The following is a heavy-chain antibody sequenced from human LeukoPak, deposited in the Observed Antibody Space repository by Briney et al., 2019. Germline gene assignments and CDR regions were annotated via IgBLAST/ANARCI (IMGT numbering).Heavy chain of an antibody. J-gene: IGHJ3*02. D-gene: IGHD3-22*01. CDR1: GGFISSYY. CDR3: ARLLDYDISGDPDTFDM. V-gene: IGHV4-59*07. CDR2: INYSGRT. Sequence: SVTDSLTCTVSGGFISSYYWSWIRQPPGKGLEWIAFINYSGRTKYNPSLQSRVSVSLDTSKNHFSLQVRSVIAADTAVYYCARLLDYDISGDPDTFDMWGQGTMVNVPS.